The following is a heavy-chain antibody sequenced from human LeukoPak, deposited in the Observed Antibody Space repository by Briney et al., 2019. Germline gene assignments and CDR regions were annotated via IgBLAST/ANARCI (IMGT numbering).Heavy chain of an antibody. J-gene: IGHJ4*02. Sequence: PGRSLRLSCAASGFTFSSYAMHWVRQAPGKGLEWVAVISYDGSNKYYADSVKGRFTISRDNSKNTLYLQMNSLRAEDTAVYYCARDGPPAAAVDYWGQETLVTVSS. CDR3: ARDGPPAAAVDY. V-gene: IGHV3-30-3*01. CDR1: GFTFSSYA. CDR2: ISYDGSNK. D-gene: IGHD6-13*01.